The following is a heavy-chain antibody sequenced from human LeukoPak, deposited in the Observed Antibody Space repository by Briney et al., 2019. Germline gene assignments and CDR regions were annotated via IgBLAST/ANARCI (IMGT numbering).Heavy chain of an antibody. J-gene: IGHJ4*02. CDR1: GYTFTGYY. CDR2: INPNSGGK. CDR3: ARVKGYGSGSQDY. V-gene: IGHV1-2*02. Sequence: GASVTVSCMASGYTFTGYYMHWVRQAPGQGLEWMGWINPNSGGKNYAQKFQGRVTMTRDTSISTAYMELSRLRSDDTAVYYCARVKGYGSGSQDYWGQGTLVTVSS. D-gene: IGHD3-10*01.